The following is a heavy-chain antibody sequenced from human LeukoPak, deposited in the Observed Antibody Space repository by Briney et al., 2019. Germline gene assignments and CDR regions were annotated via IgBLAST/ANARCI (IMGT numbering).Heavy chain of an antibody. D-gene: IGHD3-22*01. CDR2: IYYSGST. CDR3: AKVLYDSSGYYLDY. J-gene: IGHJ4*02. V-gene: IGHV4-59*01. Sequence: SETLSLTCTVSGGSISSYYWSWIRQPPGKGLEWIGYIYYSGSTNYNPSLKSRVTISVDTSKNQFSLKLSSVTAADTAAYYCAKVLYDSSGYYLDYWGQGTLVTVSS. CDR1: GGSISSYY.